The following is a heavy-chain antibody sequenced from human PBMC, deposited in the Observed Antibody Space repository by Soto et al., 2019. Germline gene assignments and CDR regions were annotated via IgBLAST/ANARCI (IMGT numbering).Heavy chain of an antibody. V-gene: IGHV4-34*01. Sequence: SETLSLTCAVYGGSFSGYYWSWIRQPPGKGLEWIGEINHSGSTNYNPSLKSRVTISVDTSKNQFSLKLSSVTAADTAVYYCARGVAYYDFRSGHHGYWGQGTLVTVSS. CDR1: GGSFSGYY. CDR2: INHSGST. J-gene: IGHJ4*02. D-gene: IGHD3-3*01. CDR3: ARGVAYYDFRSGHHGY.